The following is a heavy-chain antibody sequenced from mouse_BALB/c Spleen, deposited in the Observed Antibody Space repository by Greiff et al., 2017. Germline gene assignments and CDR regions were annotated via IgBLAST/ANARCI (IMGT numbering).Heavy chain of an antibody. Sequence: QVQLQQSGAELVRPGSSVKISCKASGYAFSSYWMNWVKQRPGQGLEWIGQIYPGDGDTNYNGKFKGKATLTADKSSSTAYMQLSSLTSEDSAVYFCARAKFYGNYSYYFDYWGQGTTLTVSS. CDR2: IYPGDGDT. J-gene: IGHJ2*01. V-gene: IGHV1-80*01. CDR3: ARAKFYGNYSYYFDY. D-gene: IGHD2-1*01. CDR1: GYAFSSYW.